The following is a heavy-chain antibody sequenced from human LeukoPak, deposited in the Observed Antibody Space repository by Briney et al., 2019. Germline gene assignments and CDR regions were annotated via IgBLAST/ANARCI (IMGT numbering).Heavy chain of an antibody. V-gene: IGHV3-33*01. CDR1: GFTFSSYG. J-gene: IGHJ4*02. D-gene: IGHD4-23*01. CDR2: IWYDGSNK. Sequence: GRSLRLSCAASGFTFSSYGMHWVRQAPGKGLEWVAVIWYDGSNKYYADSVKGRFTISRDNSKNTLYLQMNSLRAEDTAVYYCAGEEGVTALDYWGQGTLVTVSS. CDR3: AGEEGVTALDY.